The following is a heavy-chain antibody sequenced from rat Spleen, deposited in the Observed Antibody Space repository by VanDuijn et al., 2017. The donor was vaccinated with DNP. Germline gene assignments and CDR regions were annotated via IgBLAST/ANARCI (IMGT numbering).Heavy chain of an antibody. CDR1: GFTFSDYA. D-gene: IGHD1-12*02. V-gene: IGHV5-17*01. CDR2: ISYDGSRT. Sequence: EVQLVESGGGLVQPGRSLKLSCAASGFTFSDYAMAWVRQAPKKGLEWVATISYDGSRTYYRDSVKGRFTISRDNAKSTLYLQMDSLRSEDTATYYCARPMMVVITTAMDAWGQGTSVTVSS. CDR3: ARPMMVVITTAMDA. J-gene: IGHJ4*01.